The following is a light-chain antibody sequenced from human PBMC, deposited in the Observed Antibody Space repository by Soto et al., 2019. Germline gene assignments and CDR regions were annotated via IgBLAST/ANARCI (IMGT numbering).Light chain of an antibody. J-gene: IGLJ2*01. V-gene: IGLV1-47*01. Sequence: QSVLTQPPSASGTPGQRVTISCSGTSSNIGINYVYWYQHLPGTAPKLLIYRNNQRPSGVPDRFSGSKSGTSASLAITGLQAEDEADYYCQSYDSSLSGSWVFGGGTKLTVL. CDR1: SSNIGINY. CDR2: RNN. CDR3: QSYDSSLSGSWV.